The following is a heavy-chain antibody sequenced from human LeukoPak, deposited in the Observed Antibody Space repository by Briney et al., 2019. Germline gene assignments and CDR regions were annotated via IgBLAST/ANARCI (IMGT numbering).Heavy chain of an antibody. J-gene: IGHJ4*02. CDR2: INPSGGST. CDR3: ARDALQSGGSYYDY. V-gene: IGHV1-46*01. CDR1: GYTFTNYY. Sequence: ASVKVSCKASGYTFTNYYMHLVRQAPGPGLEWMGIINPSGGSTNYAQKFQGRVTLTSDTPTSTVYMELSSLGSEDTAVYYCARDALQSGGSYYDYWGQGALVTASS. D-gene: IGHD2-15*01.